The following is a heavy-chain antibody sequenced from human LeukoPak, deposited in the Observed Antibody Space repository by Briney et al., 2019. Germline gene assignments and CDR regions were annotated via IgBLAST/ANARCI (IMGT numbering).Heavy chain of an antibody. CDR3: ARSRGLGGKGFDY. D-gene: IGHD3-16*01. Sequence: PSETLSLTCTVSGGSISSSSYYWGWIRQPPGKGLEWIGSIYYSGSTYYNPSLKSRVTISVDTSKNQFSLKLSSVTAADTAVYYCARSRGLGGKGFDYWGQGTLVTVSS. CDR1: GGSISSSSYY. CDR2: IYYSGST. V-gene: IGHV4-39*07. J-gene: IGHJ4*02.